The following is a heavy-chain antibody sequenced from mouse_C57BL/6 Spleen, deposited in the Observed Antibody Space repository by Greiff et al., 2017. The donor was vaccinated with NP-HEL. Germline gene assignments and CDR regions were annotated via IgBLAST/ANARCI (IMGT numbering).Heavy chain of an antibody. D-gene: IGHD2-5*01. CDR1: GFTFSDYY. V-gene: IGHV5-12*01. CDR2: ISNGGGST. CDR3: ARYSNYEAMDY. Sequence: EVQLVESGGGLVQPGGSLKLSCAASGFTFSDYYMYWVRQTPEKRLEWVAYISNGGGSTYYPDTVKGRFTISRDNAKNTLYLQMSRLKSEDTAMYYCARYSNYEAMDYWGQGTSVTVSS. J-gene: IGHJ4*01.